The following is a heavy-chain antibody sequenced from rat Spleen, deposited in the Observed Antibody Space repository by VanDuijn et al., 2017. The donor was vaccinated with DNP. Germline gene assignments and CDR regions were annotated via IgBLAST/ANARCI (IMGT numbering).Heavy chain of an antibody. V-gene: IGHV5-58*01. J-gene: IGHJ4*01. CDR3: AKDRGNGAVDA. D-gene: IGHD4-3*01. CDR1: AFTFSGCW. CDR2: INPDGGST. Sequence: EVQLVETGGGLVQPGGSLKLSCVTSAFTFSGCWMYWIRQAPGRGLEWVSSINPDGGSTYYPGSVRGRFTISRDNAENTLYLQMNSLRSEDTATYYCAKDRGNGAVDAWGRGASVTVSS.